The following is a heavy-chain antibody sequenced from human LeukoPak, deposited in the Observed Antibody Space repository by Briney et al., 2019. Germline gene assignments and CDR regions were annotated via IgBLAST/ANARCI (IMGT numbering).Heavy chain of an antibody. CDR2: IKSQTHVRTT. J-gene: IGHJ4*02. D-gene: IGHD5/OR15-5a*01. Sequence: GCALRLSCARSRFGFIDAWMSWVRQAPRKGVEGVGHIKSQTHVRTTDYAAPVKGRFTISIDDSKQTVYQQMNNLQPDDTGVYHRTTEFFGSVYHNWGKGTLVTVSS. V-gene: IGHV3-15*01. CDR1: RFGFIDAW. CDR3: TTEFFGSVYHN.